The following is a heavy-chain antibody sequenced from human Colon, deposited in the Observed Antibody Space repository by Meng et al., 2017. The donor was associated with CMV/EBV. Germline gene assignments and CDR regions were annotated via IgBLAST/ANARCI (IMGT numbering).Heavy chain of an antibody. CDR2: IIPIFGTA. J-gene: IGHJ3*02. CDR1: GGTFSSYA. CDR3: ARVGGIVGATNYAFDI. D-gene: IGHD1-26*01. Sequence: SVKVSCKASGGTFSSYAISWVRQAPGQGLEWMGGIIPIFGTANYAQKFQGRVTITTDESTSTAYMELSSLRSEDTAVHYCARVGGIVGATNYAFDIWGQGTMVTVSS. V-gene: IGHV1-69*05.